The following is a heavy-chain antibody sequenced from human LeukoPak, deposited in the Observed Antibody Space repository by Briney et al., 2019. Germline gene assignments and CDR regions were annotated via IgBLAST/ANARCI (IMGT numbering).Heavy chain of an antibody. CDR1: GFTFSNYW. J-gene: IGHJ4*02. CDR2: IKKDGSEK. V-gene: IGHV3-7*01. CDR3: EGSAGY. D-gene: IGHD6-19*01. Sequence: GGSLRLSCAASGFTFSNYWMSWVRQAPGKGLEWVANIKKDGSEKYYVDSVKGRFTISRDNAKNSLYLQMNSLRVEDTAVYYCEGSAGYWGQGTLVTVYS.